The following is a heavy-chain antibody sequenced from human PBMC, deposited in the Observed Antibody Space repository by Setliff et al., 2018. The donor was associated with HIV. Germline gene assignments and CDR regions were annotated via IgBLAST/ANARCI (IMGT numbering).Heavy chain of an antibody. V-gene: IGHV1-2*02. CDR3: ARTPVGGSYQDGYYYYMDV. D-gene: IGHD1-26*01. J-gene: IGHJ6*03. CDR1: GYTFTGYY. Sequence: GASVKVSCKASGYTFTGYYMHWVRQAPGQGLEWMGWINPNSGGTNYAQKFQGRVTMTRDTSISTAYMELSRLRSDDTAVYYCARTPVGGSYQDGYYYYMDVWGKGTTVTVSS. CDR2: INPNSGGT.